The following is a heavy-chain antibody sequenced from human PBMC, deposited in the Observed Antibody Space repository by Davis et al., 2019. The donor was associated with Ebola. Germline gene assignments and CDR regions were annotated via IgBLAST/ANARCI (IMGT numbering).Heavy chain of an antibody. J-gene: IGHJ4*02. Sequence: SGPTLVKPTETLTLTCTVSGFPLSNARMGVSWIRQPPGKALEWLAHIFSNDEKSYSTSLKSRLTISKDTSKSQVVLTMTNMDPVDTATYYCARINSYGTLGEGFDYWGQGTLVTVSS. CDR3: ARINSYGTLGEGFDY. D-gene: IGHD5-18*01. CDR2: IFSNDEK. V-gene: IGHV2-26*01. CDR1: GFPLSNARMG.